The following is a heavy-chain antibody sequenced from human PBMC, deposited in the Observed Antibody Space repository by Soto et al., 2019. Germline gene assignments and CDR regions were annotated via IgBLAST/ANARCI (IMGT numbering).Heavy chain of an antibody. CDR2: ISYDGSKT. V-gene: IGHV3-30-3*01. J-gene: IGHJ4*02. CDR3: GGGALRVYVASEF. CDR1: GFKFGIYA. D-gene: IGHD2-8*01. Sequence: GGSLRLSCSASGFKFGIYAVHWLRRAPGKGLEWLAQISYDGSKTNYADSVRGRCTISRDNSKNTMFLQMNSLRDDDTAIYYCGGGALRVYVASEFWGQGT.